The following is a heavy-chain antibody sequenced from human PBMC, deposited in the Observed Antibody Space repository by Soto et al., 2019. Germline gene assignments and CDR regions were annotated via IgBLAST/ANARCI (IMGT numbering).Heavy chain of an antibody. J-gene: IGHJ4*02. CDR1: GFTFSSYS. Sequence: GGSLRLSCAASGFTFSSYSMNWVRQAPGKGLEWVSSISSSSSYIYYADSVKGRFTISRDNAKNSLYLQMNSLRAEDTAVYYCARDPYYYDSSGYWFDYWGQGTLVTVSS. V-gene: IGHV3-21*01. CDR2: ISSSSSYI. CDR3: ARDPYYYDSSGYWFDY. D-gene: IGHD3-22*01.